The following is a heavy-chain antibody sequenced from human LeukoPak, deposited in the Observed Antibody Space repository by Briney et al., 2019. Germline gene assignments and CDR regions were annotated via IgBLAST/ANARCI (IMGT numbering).Heavy chain of an antibody. V-gene: IGHV3-74*01. CDR3: ARVGYSSDWYEGGH. CDR1: GFTFDDYT. D-gene: IGHD6-19*01. Sequence: GGSLRLSCAASGFTFDDYTMHWVRQAPGKGLVWVSRVNSDESITTYADSVKGRFTISRDNAKNTLYLQMNSLRAEDTAVYYCARVGYSSDWYEGGHWGQGTLVTVSS. CDR2: VNSDESIT. J-gene: IGHJ4*02.